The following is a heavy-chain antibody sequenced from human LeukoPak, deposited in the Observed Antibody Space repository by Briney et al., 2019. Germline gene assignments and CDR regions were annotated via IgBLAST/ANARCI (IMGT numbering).Heavy chain of an antibody. D-gene: IGHD6-19*01. CDR2: IKQDGSEK. J-gene: IGHJ6*02. Sequence: GGSLRLSCAASGFTFSSYWMSWVRQAPGKGLEWVANIKQDGSEKYYVDSVKGRFTISRDNAKNSLYLQMNSLRAEDTAVYYCARSPILSIAVAGTQYYYYYGMDVWGQGTTVTVSS. CDR1: GFTFSSYW. V-gene: IGHV3-7*01. CDR3: ARSPILSIAVAGTQYYYYYGMDV.